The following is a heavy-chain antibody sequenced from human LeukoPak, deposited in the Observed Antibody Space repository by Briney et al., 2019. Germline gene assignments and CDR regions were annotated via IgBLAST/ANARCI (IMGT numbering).Heavy chain of an antibody. V-gene: IGHV4-61*01. CDR1: GGSIGSGSYY. CDR3: ASDNMASSGWYGSYYYYMDV. Sequence: IPSETLSLTCTVSGGSIGSGSYYWSWIRQPPGKGLEWIGYIYYSGSTNYNPSLKSRVTISVDTSKNQFSLKLSSVTAADTAVYYCASDNMASSGWYGSYYYYMDVWGKGTTVTVSS. CDR2: IYYSGST. J-gene: IGHJ6*03. D-gene: IGHD6-19*01.